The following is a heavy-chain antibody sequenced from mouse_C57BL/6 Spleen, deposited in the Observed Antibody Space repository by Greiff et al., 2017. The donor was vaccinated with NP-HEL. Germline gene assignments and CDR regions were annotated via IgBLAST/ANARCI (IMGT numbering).Heavy chain of an antibody. CDR2: IYPGSGST. Sequence: QVHVKQPGAELVKPGASVKMSCKASGYTFTSYWITWVKQRPGQGLEWIGDIYPGSGSTNYNEKFKSKATLTVDTSSSTAYMQLSSLTSEDSAVYYCARNYGGMDYWGQGTSVTVSS. V-gene: IGHV1-55*01. J-gene: IGHJ4*01. CDR1: GYTFTSYW. CDR3: ARNYGGMDY. D-gene: IGHD1-1*02.